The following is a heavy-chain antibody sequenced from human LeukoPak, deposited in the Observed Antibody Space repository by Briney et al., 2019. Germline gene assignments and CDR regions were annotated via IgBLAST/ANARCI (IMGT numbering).Heavy chain of an antibody. Sequence: SETLSLTCTISGDSIGDYYWNWIRQAPGKGLEWIGYYYSGSTSYNPSLEGRVTISFDTSKKQFSLKLRSMTAADTAVYYCARDWELGYWGRGTLVTVSS. CDR3: ARDWELGY. J-gene: IGHJ4*02. CDR2: YYSGST. D-gene: IGHD1-7*01. V-gene: IGHV4-59*01. CDR1: GDSIGDYY.